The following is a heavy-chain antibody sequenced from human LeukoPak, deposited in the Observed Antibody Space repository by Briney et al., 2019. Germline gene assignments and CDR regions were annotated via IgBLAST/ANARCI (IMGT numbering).Heavy chain of an antibody. CDR2: IYPGDTDT. D-gene: IGHD1-1*01. V-gene: IGHV5-51*01. J-gene: IGHJ6*03. Sequence: GESLKISCKGSGYSFTIYWIGWVRQMPGKGLEWMGIIYPGDTDTRYSPSFQGQVTISADESISTAYLQWSSLKASDTAMYYCARLSGYDYYYYYYMDVWGKGTTVTVSS. CDR1: GYSFTIYW. CDR3: ARLSGYDYYYYYYMDV.